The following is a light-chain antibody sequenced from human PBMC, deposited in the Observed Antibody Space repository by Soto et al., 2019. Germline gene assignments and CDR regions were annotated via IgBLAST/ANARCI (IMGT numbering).Light chain of an antibody. CDR3: QQYGASRFT. J-gene: IGKJ2*01. CDR2: GAL. CDR1: QNVVSTY. Sequence: EIELTQSPGTLSLSPGERATLSCRASQNVVSTYLAWYQKKPGQAPRLLIYGALSRATCIPDRFSGGGSGADFTLTISRLEPEDSAVYSCQQYGASRFTFGQGTKLEIK. V-gene: IGKV3-20*01.